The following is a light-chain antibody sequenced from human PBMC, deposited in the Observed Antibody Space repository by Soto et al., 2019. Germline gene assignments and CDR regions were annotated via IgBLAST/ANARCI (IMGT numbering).Light chain of an antibody. CDR1: QSIATF. J-gene: IGKJ4*01. CDR2: GAS. CDR3: QQSYSSLALT. V-gene: IGKV1-39*01. Sequence: DIQMTQSPSSLSASVGDRVTVTCRASQSIATFLTWYQHKPGKAPKLLISGASNLQSGVPSRFSGSGSGTDFTLTINSLHPEDFATYYCQQSYSSLALTFGGGTKLEIK.